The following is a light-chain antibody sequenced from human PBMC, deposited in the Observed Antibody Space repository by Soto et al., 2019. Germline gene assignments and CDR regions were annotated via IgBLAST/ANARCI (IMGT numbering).Light chain of an antibody. CDR2: DDN. CDR3: GTWDTSLPHCV. J-gene: IGLJ1*01. CDR1: ASNIGNNS. Sequence: QSVLTQPPSVSAAPGQRVTISCSGSASNIGNNSVSWYQQLPGAAPKLLIYDDNNRPSGIPDRFSGSKSGTSATLGITGLQTGDEADYYCGTWDTSLPHCVFGTGTKVTVL. V-gene: IGLV1-51*01.